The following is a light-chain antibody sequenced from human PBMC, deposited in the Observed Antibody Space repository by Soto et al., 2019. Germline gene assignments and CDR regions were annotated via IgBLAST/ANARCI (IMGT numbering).Light chain of an antibody. V-gene: IGKV3-15*01. CDR2: NAS. Sequence: IGLTQSAGTLSLSPGERATLSCRASQSVSSSYLAWYQQRPGQTPRLLIYNASTRATAVPARFSGGGSVTEFSLTISSLQSDDFGVYYCHQYNTWPPRFTFGPGTKVDIK. CDR1: QSVSSSY. CDR3: HQYNTWPPRFT. J-gene: IGKJ3*01.